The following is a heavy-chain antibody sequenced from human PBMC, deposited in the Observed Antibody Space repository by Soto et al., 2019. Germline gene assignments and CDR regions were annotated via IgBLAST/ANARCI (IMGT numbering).Heavy chain of an antibody. CDR3: TRNQVKAHY. D-gene: IGHD3-22*01. CDR2: IKGDGSEQ. Sequence: EVQLVESGGDLVQPGGSLRLSCVASGFALSSFWMTWVRQAPGKGLEWVAKIKGDGSEQNYVDSVRGRFTISRDNAKNSVYLQMNSLRVDDTAVYYCTRNQVKAHYWGQGTLVTVSS. CDR1: GFALSSFW. V-gene: IGHV3-7*01. J-gene: IGHJ4*02.